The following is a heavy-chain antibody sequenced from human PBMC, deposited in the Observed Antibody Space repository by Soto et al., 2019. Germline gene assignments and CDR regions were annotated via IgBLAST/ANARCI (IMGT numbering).Heavy chain of an antibody. Sequence: QVQLQESGPGLVKPSQTLSLTCTVSGGCISSGGYYWSWIRQHPGKGLEWIGYIYYSGSTYYNPSLKSRVTISVDTSKNQFSLKLSSVTAADTAVYYCASCGSMAPYYYYGMDVWGQGTTVTVSS. D-gene: IGHD3-10*01. CDR2: IYYSGST. J-gene: IGHJ6*02. V-gene: IGHV4-31*03. CDR3: ASCGSMAPYYYYGMDV. CDR1: GGCISSGGYY.